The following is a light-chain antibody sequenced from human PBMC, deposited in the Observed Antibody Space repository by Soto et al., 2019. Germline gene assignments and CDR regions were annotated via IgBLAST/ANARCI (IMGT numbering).Light chain of an antibody. CDR1: QRVSSRY. V-gene: IGKV3-20*01. J-gene: IGKJ2*01. CDR3: QQYLSSPHT. CDR2: GAS. Sequence: EIVLTQSPGTLSLSPGEGATLSCRASQRVSSRYLAWYQQRPGQAPRLVIYGASGRATGIPDRFSGSGSGTDFSLTISRVEPEDFAVYYCQQYLSSPHTFGQGTKLEIK.